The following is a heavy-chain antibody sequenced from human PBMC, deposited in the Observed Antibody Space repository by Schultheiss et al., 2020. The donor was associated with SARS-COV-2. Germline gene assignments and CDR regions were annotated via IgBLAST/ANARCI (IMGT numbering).Heavy chain of an antibody. CDR3: AREYSSSWSNRGMDV. V-gene: IGHV3-23*01. CDR2: ISGSGGST. D-gene: IGHD6-13*01. Sequence: GGSLRLSCAASGFTFSSYAMSWVRQAPGKGLEWVSAISGSGGSTYYADSVKGRFTISRDNSWNMLYVQMNSLRVEDSAVYYCAREYSSSWSNRGMDVWGQGTTVTVSS. J-gene: IGHJ6*02. CDR1: GFTFSSYA.